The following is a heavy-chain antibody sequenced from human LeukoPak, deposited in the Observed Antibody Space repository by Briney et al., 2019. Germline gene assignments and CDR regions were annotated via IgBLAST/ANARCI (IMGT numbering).Heavy chain of an antibody. CDR2: INPNSGGT. CDR1: GYTFTGYY. CDR3: ARAHYCSSTSCRYANDAFDI. D-gene: IGHD2-2*01. V-gene: IGHV1-2*02. Sequence: ASVKVSCKASGYTFTGYYMHWVRQAPGQGLEWMGWINPNSGGTNYAQKFQGRVTMTRDTSISTAYMELSRLRSDDTAVCYCARAHYCSSTSCRYANDAFDIWGQGTMVTVSS. J-gene: IGHJ3*02.